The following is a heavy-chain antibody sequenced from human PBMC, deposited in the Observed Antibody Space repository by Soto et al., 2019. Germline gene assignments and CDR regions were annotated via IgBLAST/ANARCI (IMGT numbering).Heavy chain of an antibody. CDR2: ISYDGSNK. D-gene: IGHD4-17*01. CDR3: ARDNTWREEGTVTKMNHYYYGMDV. CDR1: GFTFSSYA. V-gene: IGHV3-30-3*01. Sequence: GGSLRLSCAASGFTFSSYAMHWVRQAPGKGLEWVAVISYDGSNKYYADSVKGRFTISRDNSKNTLYLQMNSLRAEDTAVYYCARDNTWREEGTVTKMNHYYYGMDVWGQGTTVTVSS. J-gene: IGHJ6*02.